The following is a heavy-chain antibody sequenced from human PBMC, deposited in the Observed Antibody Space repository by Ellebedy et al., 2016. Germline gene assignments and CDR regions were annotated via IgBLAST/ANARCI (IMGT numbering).Heavy chain of an antibody. Sequence: SETLSLTXTVSGGSVNTDYYYWSWIRQPPGKGLEWIGYIFDIENSNDNPSLKSRVTISVDASRKHFSLKLRSVTAADTAVYYCARAPPIWHLNNGMDVWGQGTTVTVSS. V-gene: IGHV4-61*03. D-gene: IGHD1/OR15-1a*01. CDR3: ARAPPIWHLNNGMDV. CDR1: GGSVNTDYYY. CDR2: IFDIENS. J-gene: IGHJ6*02.